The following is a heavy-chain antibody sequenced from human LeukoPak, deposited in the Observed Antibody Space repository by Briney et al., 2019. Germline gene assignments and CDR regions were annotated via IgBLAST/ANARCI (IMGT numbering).Heavy chain of an antibody. D-gene: IGHD1-26*01. CDR3: ARRGGARYYFDY. CDR2: IYSGGST. J-gene: IGHJ4*02. Sequence: GGSLRLSCAASGFTVSSTYMSWVRQAPGKGLEWVSVIYSGGSTYYADSVKGRFTISRDNSKNTLYLQMNSLRAEDTAVYYCARRGGARYYFDYWGQGTLVTVSS. CDR1: GFTVSSTY. V-gene: IGHV3-53*01.